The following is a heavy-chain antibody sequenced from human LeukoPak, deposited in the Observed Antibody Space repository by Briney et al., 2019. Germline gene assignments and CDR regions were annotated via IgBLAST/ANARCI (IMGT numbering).Heavy chain of an antibody. V-gene: IGHV1-24*01. CDR2: FDPENGEA. Sequence: ASVKVSCKDSGYSLSELSMHWVRQAPGKGLEWMGGFDPENGEAVYAQKFQGRVTMTEDTSTDTSYMELNSLKSEDTAVNYCAAGGVYDLLDNWGQGTLVTVSS. D-gene: IGHD2-8*01. CDR1: GYSLSELS. J-gene: IGHJ4*02. CDR3: AAGGVYDLLDN.